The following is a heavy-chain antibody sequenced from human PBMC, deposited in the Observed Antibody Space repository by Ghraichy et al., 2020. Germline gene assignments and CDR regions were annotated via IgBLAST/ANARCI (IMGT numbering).Heavy chain of an antibody. CDR3: AREDCSSTSCYSRRPNWFDP. D-gene: IGHD2-2*01. J-gene: IGHJ5*02. V-gene: IGHV3-48*02. Sequence: GGSLRLSCAASGFTFSSYSMNWVRQAPGKGLEWVSYISSSSSTIYYADSVKGRFTISRDNAKNSLYLQMNSPRDEDTAVYYCAREDCSSTSCYSRRPNWFDPWGQGTLVTVSS. CDR1: GFTFSSYS. CDR2: ISSSSSTI.